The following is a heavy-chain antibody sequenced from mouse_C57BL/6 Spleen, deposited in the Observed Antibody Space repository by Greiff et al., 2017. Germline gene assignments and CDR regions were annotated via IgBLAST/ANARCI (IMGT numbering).Heavy chain of an antibody. V-gene: IGHV1-55*01. CDR1: GYTFTSYW. J-gene: IGHJ2*01. D-gene: IGHD3-2*02. CDR3: ARGATAQAAFDY. Sequence: QVQLQQPGAELVTPGASVTMSCKASGYTFTSYWITWVKQRPGQGLEWIGDIYPGSGSTNYNEKFKRKAILTVDTSSSTAYMKLSSLTSEDSAVYYCARGATAQAAFDYWGQGTTLTVSS. CDR2: IYPGSGST.